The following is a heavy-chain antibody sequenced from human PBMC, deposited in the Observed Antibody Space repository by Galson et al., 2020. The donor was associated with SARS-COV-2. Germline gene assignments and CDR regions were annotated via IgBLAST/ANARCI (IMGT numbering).Heavy chain of an antibody. CDR3: GRAVDRGWFDP. CDR2: ISAYNGNT. J-gene: IGHJ5*02. D-gene: IGHD2-15*01. CDR1: GYTFTSYG. V-gene: IGHV1-18*01. Sequence: ASVKVSCKASGYTFTSYGISWVRQAPGQGLEWMGWISAYNGNTNYAQKLQGRVTMTTDTATSTAYMALRSVRSDDTAVYYCGRAVDRGWFDPWGQGTLVTVSS.